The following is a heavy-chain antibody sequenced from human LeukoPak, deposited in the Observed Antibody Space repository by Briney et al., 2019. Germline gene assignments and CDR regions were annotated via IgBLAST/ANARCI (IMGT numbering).Heavy chain of an antibody. Sequence: SETLSLTCTVSGYSITSGYYWGWIRQPPGKGLEWIGAIYHSGSTYYSPSLKSRVTMSVDTSKNLFSLRLSSVTAADTAVYYCARFYGSSSRVDAFDIWGQGTMVTVSS. V-gene: IGHV4-38-2*02. CDR3: ARFYGSSSRVDAFDI. CDR2: IYHSGST. D-gene: IGHD6-13*01. CDR1: GYSITSGYY. J-gene: IGHJ3*02.